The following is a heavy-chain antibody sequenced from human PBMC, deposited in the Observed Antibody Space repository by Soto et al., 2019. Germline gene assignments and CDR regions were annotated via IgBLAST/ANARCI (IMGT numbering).Heavy chain of an antibody. CDR2: IVPIGTT. CDR3: ARSREFDY. J-gene: IGHJ4*02. V-gene: IGHV4-30-2*01. CDR1: GGSLIGATYS. Sequence: TLSLTCGVSGGSLIGATYSWNWIRQPPGKGLEWIGNIVPIGTTYDNPSLKSRVTISIDVSKNPFSLSLRSLTAADTALYYCARSREFDYWSQGTLVTVSS.